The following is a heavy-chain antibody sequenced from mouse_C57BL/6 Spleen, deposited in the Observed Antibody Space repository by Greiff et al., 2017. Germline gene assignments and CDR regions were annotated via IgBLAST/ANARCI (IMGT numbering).Heavy chain of an antibody. V-gene: IGHV5-17*01. D-gene: IGHD4-1*01. CDR3: ATPSTWDYAMDY. J-gene: IGHJ4*01. CDR2: ISSGSSTI. Sequence: EVQLVESGGDLVKPGGSLKLSCAASGFTFSDYGMHWVRQAPEKGLEWVAYISSGSSTIYYADTVKGRFTISRDNAKNTLFLQMTSLRSEDTAMYYCATPSTWDYAMDYWGQGTSVTVAS. CDR1: GFTFSDYG.